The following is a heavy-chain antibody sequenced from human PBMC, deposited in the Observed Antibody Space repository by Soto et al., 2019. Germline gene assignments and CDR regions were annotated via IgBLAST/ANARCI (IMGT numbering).Heavy chain of an antibody. J-gene: IGHJ6*02. CDR1: GDSFTSYW. Sequence: VEPLKVSSKGSGDSFTSYWISWVRQMTGKGLEWVGRIDPSDSYTNYSPSFQGHVTISADKSISTAYLQWSSLKASDTGMYYCARYSSSTDDMDVWGQGTTVTVSS. CDR3: ARYSSSTDDMDV. CDR2: IDPSDSYT. V-gene: IGHV5-10-1*01. D-gene: IGHD6-13*01.